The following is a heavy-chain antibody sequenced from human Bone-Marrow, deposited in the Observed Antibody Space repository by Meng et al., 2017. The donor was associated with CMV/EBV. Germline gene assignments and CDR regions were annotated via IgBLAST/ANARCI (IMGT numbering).Heavy chain of an antibody. CDR3: ARTVHRFDY. CDR1: GFTFSSYW. J-gene: IGHJ4*02. CDR2: INSDGSST. D-gene: IGHD4-17*01. Sequence: GESLKISCAASGFTFSSYWMHWVRQAPGKGLVWVSRINSDGSSTSYADSVKGRFTISRDNAKTTLYLQMNSLRAEDTAVYSCARTVHRFDYWGQGTLVTVSS. V-gene: IGHV3-74*01.